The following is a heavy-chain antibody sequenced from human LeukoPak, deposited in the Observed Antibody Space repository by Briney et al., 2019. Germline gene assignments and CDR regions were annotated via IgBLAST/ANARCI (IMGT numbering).Heavy chain of an antibody. CDR3: ARGKRTFDP. V-gene: IGHV3-11*01. Sequence: GGSLRLSCAASGFTFSGYHMSWIRQAPGKGLEWVSYISSSSSSKYYADSVKGRFTISRDNTNNSLCLEMNSLRAEDTALYYCARGKRTFDPWGQGTLVTVSS. CDR1: GFTFSGYH. CDR2: ISSSSSSK. J-gene: IGHJ5*02.